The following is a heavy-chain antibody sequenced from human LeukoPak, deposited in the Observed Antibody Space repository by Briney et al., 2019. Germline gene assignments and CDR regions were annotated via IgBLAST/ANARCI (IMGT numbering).Heavy chain of an antibody. CDR3: AREREPHYVWGSYRFPDAFDT. J-gene: IGHJ3*02. CDR2: IYTSGST. D-gene: IGHD3-16*02. Sequence: SETLSLTCTVSGGSITNYYWTWIRQPAGKGLEWIGRIYTSGSTNYNPSLKSRVTMSVDTSKNQFSLKLTSVTAADTAVYYCAREREPHYVWGSYRFPDAFDTWGQGTLVTVSS. CDR1: GGSITNYY. V-gene: IGHV4-4*07.